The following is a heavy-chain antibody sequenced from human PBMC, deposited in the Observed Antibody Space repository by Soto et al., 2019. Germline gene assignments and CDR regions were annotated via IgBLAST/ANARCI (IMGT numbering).Heavy chain of an antibody. CDR2: ISSSSSYT. CDR1: GFTFSDYY. J-gene: IGHJ3*02. V-gene: IGHV3-11*06. Sequence: QVQLVESGGGLVKPGGSLRLSCAASGFTFSDYYMSWIRQAPGKGLEWVSYISSSSSYTNYADSVKGRFTISRDNAKNSLYLQLNSLRAEDTAWYYCARDWCSSTSCESALDIWGQGTMVTVSS. D-gene: IGHD2-2*01. CDR3: ARDWCSSTSCESALDI.